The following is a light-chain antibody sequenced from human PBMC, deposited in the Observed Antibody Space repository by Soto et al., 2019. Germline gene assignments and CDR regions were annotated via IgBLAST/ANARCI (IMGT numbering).Light chain of an antibody. J-gene: IGLJ2*01. CDR3: SSYAGSNSVL. V-gene: IGLV2-8*01. CDR2: EVT. Sequence: QSALTQPPSASGSPGQSVTISCTGMSSDVGGYNYVSWYQQHPGKAPKLMIYEVTKRPSGVPDRFSGSKSGNTASLTVSGIQAEDEADYYCSSYAGSNSVLFGGWTKLTVL. CDR1: SSDVGGYNY.